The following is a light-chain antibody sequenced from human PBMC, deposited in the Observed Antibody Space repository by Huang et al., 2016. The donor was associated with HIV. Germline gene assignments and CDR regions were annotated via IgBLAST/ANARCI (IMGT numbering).Light chain of an antibody. CDR2: GAS. J-gene: IGKJ4*01. Sequence: EVVMTQSPATLSVFPGERATLSCRASQNIGINLAWYQQKPGQTPRLRIYGASPRATGIPARCSGSGAVTEFTLSISSLQSEDFAIYYCQQYNNWPLFTFGGGTKVDIK. CDR3: QQYNNWPLFT. CDR1: QNIGIN. V-gene: IGKV3-15*01.